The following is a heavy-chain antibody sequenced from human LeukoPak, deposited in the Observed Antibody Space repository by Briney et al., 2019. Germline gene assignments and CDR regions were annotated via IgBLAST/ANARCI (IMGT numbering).Heavy chain of an antibody. J-gene: IGHJ5*02. CDR3: ARRKVRRVMALDWFDP. CDR2: MNPNSGNT. CDR1: GYTFTSYD. D-gene: IGHD3-10*01. V-gene: IGHV1-8*01. Sequence: ASVKASCKASGYTFTSYDINWVRQATGQGLEWMGWMNPNSGNTGYAQKFQGRVTMTRNTSISTAYMELSSLRSEDTAVYYCARRKVRRVMALDWFDPWGQGTLVTVSS.